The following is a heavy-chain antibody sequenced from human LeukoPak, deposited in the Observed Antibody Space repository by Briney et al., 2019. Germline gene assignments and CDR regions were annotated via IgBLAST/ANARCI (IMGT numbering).Heavy chain of an antibody. J-gene: IGHJ4*02. Sequence: SETLSLTCTVSGDSISSGGYYWSWIRQHPGKGLEWIGYIYYSGSTYYNPSLKSRVTISVDTSKNQFSLKLSSVTAADTAVYYCAREGDIGKWLVYWGQGTLVTVSS. CDR2: IYYSGST. D-gene: IGHD2-15*01. CDR1: GDSISSGGYY. CDR3: AREGDIGKWLVY. V-gene: IGHV4-31*03.